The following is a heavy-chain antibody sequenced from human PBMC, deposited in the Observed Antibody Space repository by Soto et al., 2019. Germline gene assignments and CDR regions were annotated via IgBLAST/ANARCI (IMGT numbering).Heavy chain of an antibody. Sequence: GESLKISCKGSGYSFTSYWIGWVRQMPGKGLEWMGIIYPGDSGTRYSPSFQGQVTISADKSISTAYLQWSSLKASDTAMYYCARSHSSGPYYYYGMDVWGQGTTVTISS. J-gene: IGHJ6*02. V-gene: IGHV5-51*01. CDR3: ARSHSSGPYYYYGMDV. CDR1: GYSFTSYW. CDR2: IYPGDSGT. D-gene: IGHD3-22*01.